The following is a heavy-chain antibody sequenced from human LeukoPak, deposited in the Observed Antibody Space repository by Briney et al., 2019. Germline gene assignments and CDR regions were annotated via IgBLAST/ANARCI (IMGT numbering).Heavy chain of an antibody. V-gene: IGHV4-34*01. Sequence: SETLSLTCAVYGGSFSGYYWNWIRQPPGKGLEWIGEINHSGSTNYNPSLKSRVTISLDTSKNQFSLKLSSVTAADTAVYYCARGHTDIVVVPAAPARYYYYGMDVWGQGTTVTVSS. CDR3: ARGHTDIVVVPAAPARYYYYGMDV. CDR2: INHSGST. CDR1: GGSFSGYY. D-gene: IGHD2-2*01. J-gene: IGHJ6*02.